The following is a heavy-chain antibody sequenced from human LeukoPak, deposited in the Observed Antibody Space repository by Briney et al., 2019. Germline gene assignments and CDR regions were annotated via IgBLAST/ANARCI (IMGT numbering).Heavy chain of an antibody. J-gene: IGHJ4*02. CDR1: GYSFTTYW. CDR3: ARRWELYYFDY. V-gene: IGHV5-51*01. CDR2: IYPGDSDT. Sequence: GESLKISCRVSGYSFTTYWIGWVRQMPGKGLEWMGIIYPGDSDTRYSPSFQGQVTISADKSISTAYLQWSSLKASDTAMYYCARRWELYYFDYWAREPWSPSPQ. D-gene: IGHD1-26*01.